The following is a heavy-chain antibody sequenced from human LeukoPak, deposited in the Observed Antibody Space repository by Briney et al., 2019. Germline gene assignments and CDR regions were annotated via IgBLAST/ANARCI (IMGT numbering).Heavy chain of an antibody. CDR1: GGSISTYY. J-gene: IGHJ4*02. V-gene: IGHV4-59*01. CDR3: ARGGGYASPIGY. CDR2: IYHSGST. Sequence: SETLSLTCTLSGGSISTYYWSWIRQPPGNGLEWIGYIYHSGSTNYNPSLKSRATISVDTSKNQFSLKLSSVTAADTAVYYCARGGGYASPIGYWGQGALVTVSS. D-gene: IGHD5-12*01.